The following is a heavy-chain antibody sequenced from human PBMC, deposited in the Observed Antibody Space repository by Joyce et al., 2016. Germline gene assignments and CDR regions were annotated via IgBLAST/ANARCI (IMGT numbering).Heavy chain of an antibody. D-gene: IGHD3-3*01. J-gene: IGHJ4*02. Sequence: QVQLVESGGGVVQPGRSLRLSCAASGFSFRTFGMHWVRQAPGKGLEWMAVGSDDGSTKNYASSVKGRFTIFRDNSKNTVFLQMNSLRPDDTAVYYCAKDRITIFGVVPNTPDYWGQGARVIVSS. CDR3: AKDRITIFGVVPNTPDY. V-gene: IGHV3-30*18. CDR1: GFSFRTFG. CDR2: GSDDGSTK.